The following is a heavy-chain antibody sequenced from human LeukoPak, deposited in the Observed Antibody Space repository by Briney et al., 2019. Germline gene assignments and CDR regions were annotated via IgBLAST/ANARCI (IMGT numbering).Heavy chain of an antibody. CDR3: ARGWAVAGNPNWFDS. D-gene: IGHD6-19*01. Sequence: PGGSLRLSCAASGLTFSSYFMHWVRQAPGKGLEWVAVIWSDGSNKYYGDSVKGRFTISRDNSNNTLYLQMNSLGAEDTAVYYCARGWAVAGNPNWFDSWGQGTLVTVSS. CDR2: IWSDGSNK. CDR1: GLTFSSYF. J-gene: IGHJ5*01. V-gene: IGHV3-33*01.